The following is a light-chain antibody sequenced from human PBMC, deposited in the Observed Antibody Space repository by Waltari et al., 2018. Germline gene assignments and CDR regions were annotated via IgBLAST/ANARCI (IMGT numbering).Light chain of an antibody. J-gene: IGKJ2*01. CDR1: QGIGNN. Sequence: DIQLTQSPSSLSASVGDTVTITCQASQGIGNNLNWYQQKPGKAPKLLLHRASSLKSGIPAEVGGSGSGTDFSLTISSLQPEDFATDYCQQGYSYPYTFGQGTKVEIK. V-gene: IGKV1-NL1*01. CDR3: QQGYSYPYT. CDR2: RAS.